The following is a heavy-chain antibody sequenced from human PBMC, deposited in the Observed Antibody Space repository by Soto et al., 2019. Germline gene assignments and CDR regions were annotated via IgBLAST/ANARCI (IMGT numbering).Heavy chain of an antibody. CDR2: IYYSGST. CDR3: ARGYYYDSSGYYTFSFDI. Sequence: QLQLQESGPGLVKPSETLSLTCTVSGGSISSSSYYWGWIRQPPGKGLEWIGSIYYSGSTYYNPSLKSRVTISVDTSKNQFSLKLSSVTAADTAVYYCARGYYYDSSGYYTFSFDIWGQGTMVTVSS. J-gene: IGHJ3*02. D-gene: IGHD3-22*01. CDR1: GGSISSSSYY. V-gene: IGHV4-39*01.